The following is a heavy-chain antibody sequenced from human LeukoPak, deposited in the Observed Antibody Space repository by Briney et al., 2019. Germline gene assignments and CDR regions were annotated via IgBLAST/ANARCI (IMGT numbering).Heavy chain of an antibody. CDR3: ARTADYYYGSGSKYNWFDP. D-gene: IGHD3-10*01. CDR2: IYYSGST. Sequence: SETLSLTCTVSGGSISSSSYYWGWIRQPPGKGLEWIGSIYYSGSTYYNPSLKSRVTISVDTSKNQFSLKLSSVTAADTAVYYCARTADYYYGSGSKYNWFDPWGQGTLVTVSS. CDR1: GGSISSSSYY. V-gene: IGHV4-39*07. J-gene: IGHJ5*02.